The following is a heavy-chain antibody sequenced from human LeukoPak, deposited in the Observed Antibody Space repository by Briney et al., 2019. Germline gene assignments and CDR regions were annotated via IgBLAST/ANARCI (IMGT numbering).Heavy chain of an antibody. Sequence: PGGSLRLSCAASGFTFSNAWMSWVRQAPGRGLEWVGRIKGKTDGGITDYAAPVKGRFTISRDDSKNTLYLQMNSLKTEDTAVYYCTTDFVMCCRFRNKMHDYWGQGTLVTVSS. J-gene: IGHJ4*02. CDR2: IKGKTDGGIT. CDR1: GFTFSNAW. CDR3: TTDFVMCCRFRNKMHDY. D-gene: IGHD2/OR15-2a*01. V-gene: IGHV3-15*01.